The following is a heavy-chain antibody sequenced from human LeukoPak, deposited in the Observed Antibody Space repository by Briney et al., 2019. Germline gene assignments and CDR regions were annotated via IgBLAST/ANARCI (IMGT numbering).Heavy chain of an antibody. CDR3: AKDDAVSGGFLDY. V-gene: IGHV3-23*01. J-gene: IGHJ4*02. Sequence: GGSLRLSCAASGFTFSSYAMSWVRQAPGKGLEWVSAVYGSGGTTYYADSVKGRFTISRDNSKNTLYLQMNSLRAEDTALYYCAKDDAVSGGFLDYWGQGTLVTVSS. D-gene: IGHD2-8*02. CDR2: VYGSGGTT. CDR1: GFTFSSYA.